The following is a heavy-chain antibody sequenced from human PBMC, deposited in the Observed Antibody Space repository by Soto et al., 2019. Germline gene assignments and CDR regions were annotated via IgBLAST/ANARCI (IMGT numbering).Heavy chain of an antibody. D-gene: IGHD5-12*01. Sequence: SVALSLSYPVDGGSLTGSGYYLSWISHPPLKWLECLGELNHIGTTKYNPSLESRVTISLDTSKNHFSLHLTSLTAADTAVYYCVRGRILRLRFGDFDSWGQGTLVTVSS. J-gene: IGHJ4*02. V-gene: IGHV4-34*01. CDR1: GGSLTGSGYY. CDR3: VRGRILRLRFGDFDS. CDR2: LNHIGTT.